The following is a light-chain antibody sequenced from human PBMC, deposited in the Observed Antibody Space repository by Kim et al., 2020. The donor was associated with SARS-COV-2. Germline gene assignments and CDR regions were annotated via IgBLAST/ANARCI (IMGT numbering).Light chain of an antibody. CDR2: GKN. CDR3: NSRDSNDNVV. CDR1: SLRSYY. Sequence: SSELTQDPAVFVALGQTVRITCQGDSLRSYYATWYQQKPGQAPILVIYGKNNRPSGIPDRFSGSSLGNTASLTITGTQAGDEADYYCNSRDSNDNVVFGG. J-gene: IGLJ2*01. V-gene: IGLV3-19*01.